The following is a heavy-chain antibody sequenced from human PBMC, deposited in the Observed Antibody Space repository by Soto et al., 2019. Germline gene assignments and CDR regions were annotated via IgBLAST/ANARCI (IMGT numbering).Heavy chain of an antibody. J-gene: IGHJ6*02. CDR2: MNPNSGNT. V-gene: IGHV1-8*02. CDR3: AREKTSYGMDV. Sequence: ASVRVSYRASRGTFSSSDINLVRQATGQGLEWMGWMNPNSGNTGYAQKFQGRVTMTRNTSISTAYMELSSLRSEDTAVYYCAREKTSYGMDVWGQGTTVTVSS. CDR1: RGTFSSSD.